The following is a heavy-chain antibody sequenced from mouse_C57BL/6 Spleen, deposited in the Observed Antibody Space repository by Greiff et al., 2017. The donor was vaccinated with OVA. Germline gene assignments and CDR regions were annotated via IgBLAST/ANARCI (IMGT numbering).Heavy chain of an antibody. CDR3: ARIYDCGEYYAMDY. CDR2: ISSGSSTI. D-gene: IGHD2-3*01. Sequence: EVKLMESGGGLVKPGGSLKLSCAASGFTFSDYGMHWVRQAPEKGLEWVAYISSGSSTIYYADTVKGRFPIPRDNATNTLFLQLTSLRSEDTTVYYYARIYDCGEYYAMDYWGQGTSVTVSS. CDR1: GFTFSDYG. V-gene: IGHV5-17*01. J-gene: IGHJ4*01.